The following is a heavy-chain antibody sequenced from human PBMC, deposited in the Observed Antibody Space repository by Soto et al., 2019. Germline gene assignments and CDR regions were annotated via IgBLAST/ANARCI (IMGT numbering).Heavy chain of an antibody. CDR1: GGSFSGYY. CDR3: ARGRTVTTNWFDP. CDR2: INHSGST. D-gene: IGHD4-17*01. J-gene: IGHJ5*02. Sequence: SETLSLTCAVYGGSFSGYYWSWIRQPPGKGLEWIGEINHSGSTNYNPSLKSRVTISVDTSKNQFSLKLSSVTAADTAVYYCARGRTVTTNWFDPWGQGTLVTVSS. V-gene: IGHV4-34*01.